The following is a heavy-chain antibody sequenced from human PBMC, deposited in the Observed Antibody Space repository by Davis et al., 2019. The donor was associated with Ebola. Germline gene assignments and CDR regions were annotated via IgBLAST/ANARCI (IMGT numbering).Heavy chain of an antibody. CDR2: ISYDGSNK. CDR3: ARGLGIEARYGMDV. Sequence: PGGSLRLSCAASGFTFSSYAMHWVRQAPGKGLEWVAVISYDGSNKYSADSVKGRFTISRDNSKNTLYLQMNSLRAEATAVYYCARGLGIEARYGMDVWGQGTTVTVSS. V-gene: IGHV3-30-3*01. CDR1: GFTFSSYA. J-gene: IGHJ6*02. D-gene: IGHD6-13*01.